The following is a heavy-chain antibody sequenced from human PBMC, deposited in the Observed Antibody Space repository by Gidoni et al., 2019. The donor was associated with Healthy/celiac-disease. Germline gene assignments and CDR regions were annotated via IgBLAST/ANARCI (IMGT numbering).Heavy chain of an antibody. CDR1: GGSLRSGSYY. J-gene: IGHJ5*02. CDR3: ARGGSSWPNWFDP. Sequence: QVQLQESGPGLVQPSQTLSLTCTVSGGSLRSGSYYWRWIRQPAGKGLEWIGRIYTSGSTNYNPSLKSRVTISVDTSKNQFSLKLSSVTAADTAVYYCARGGSSWPNWFDPWGQGTLVTVSS. D-gene: IGHD6-13*01. CDR2: IYTSGST. V-gene: IGHV4-61*02.